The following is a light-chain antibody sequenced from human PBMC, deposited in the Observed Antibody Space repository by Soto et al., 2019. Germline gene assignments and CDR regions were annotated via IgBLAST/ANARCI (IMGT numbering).Light chain of an antibody. Sequence: QSALTQPASVSGSPGQSITISCTGTSSDVGGYNYVCWYQQHPGKAPKLMIYDVSNRPSGVSNRFSGSKSGNTASLTISGLQAEDEADYYCSSYTSSSTLDVFGTGTQLTVL. CDR1: SSDVGGYNY. CDR2: DVS. J-gene: IGLJ1*01. CDR3: SSYTSSSTLDV. V-gene: IGLV2-14*01.